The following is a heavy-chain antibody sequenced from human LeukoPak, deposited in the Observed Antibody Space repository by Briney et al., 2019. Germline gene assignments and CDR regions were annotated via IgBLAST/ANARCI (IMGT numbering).Heavy chain of an antibody. CDR1: GGTFSSYA. J-gene: IGHJ4*02. CDR2: IIPIFGTA. D-gene: IGHD3-10*01. CDR3: ARMGSYGSGRYYFDY. Sequence: ASVKVSCKASGGTFSSYAISWVRQAPGQGLEWMGGIIPIFGTANYAQKFQGRVTITADEFTSTAYMELSSLRSEDTAEYYCARMGSYGSGRYYFDYWGQGTLVTVSS. V-gene: IGHV1-69*01.